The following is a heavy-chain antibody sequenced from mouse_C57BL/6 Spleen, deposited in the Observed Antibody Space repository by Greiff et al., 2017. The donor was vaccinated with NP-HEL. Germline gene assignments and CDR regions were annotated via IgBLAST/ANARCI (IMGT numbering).Heavy chain of an antibody. Sequence: VQLQQPGAELVKPGASVKLSCKASGYTFTSYWMHWVKQRPGRGLEWIGRIDPNSGDTKYNEKFKSKATLTVDKPASTAYMQLSSLTSEDSAVYYCARDYSKPHWYFDVWGTGTTVTVSS. CDR3: ARDYSKPHWYFDV. V-gene: IGHV1-72*01. CDR1: GYTFTSYW. D-gene: IGHD2-5*01. J-gene: IGHJ1*03. CDR2: IDPNSGDT.